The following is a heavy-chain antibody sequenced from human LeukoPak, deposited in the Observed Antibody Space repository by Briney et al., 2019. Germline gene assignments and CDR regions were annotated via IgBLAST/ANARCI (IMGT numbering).Heavy chain of an antibody. CDR1: GGPFSGYY. J-gene: IGHJ4*02. D-gene: IGHD3-10*01. CDR2: INHSGST. Sequence: SETLSLTCAVYGGPFSGYYWSWIRQPPGKGLEWIGEINHSGSTNYNPSLKSRVTISVDTSKNQFSLKLSSVTAADTAVYYCARRITMVRGFNYWGQGTLVTVSS. CDR3: ARRITMVRGFNY. V-gene: IGHV4-34*01.